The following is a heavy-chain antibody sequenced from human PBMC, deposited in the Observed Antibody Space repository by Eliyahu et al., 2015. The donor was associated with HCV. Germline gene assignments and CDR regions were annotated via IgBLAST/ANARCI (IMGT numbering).Heavy chain of an antibody. J-gene: IGHJ4*02. V-gene: IGHV4-39*01. CDR2: IFYSGTT. D-gene: IGHD2-2*02. CDR3: ARHADRGPAIWGFDS. Sequence: QLQLQESGPRLVSPSETLSLTCSVSGGSITRTNYFWGWIRQPPGKGLEYIGSIFYSGTTFVNPSLESRVTISGDTSKNQFFLELRSVTAADTAVYYCARHADRGPAIWGFDSWGQGTLVTVSS. CDR1: GGSITRTNYF.